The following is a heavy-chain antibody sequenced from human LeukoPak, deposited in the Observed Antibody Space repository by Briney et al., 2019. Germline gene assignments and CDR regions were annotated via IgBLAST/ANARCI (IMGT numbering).Heavy chain of an antibody. CDR1: GGTFSSHA. Sequence: SVKVSCKASGGTFSSHAISWVRQAPGQGLEWMGGIIPIFGTANYAQKFQGRVTITADESTSTAYMELSSLRSEDTAVYYCARSGYYDFWRGPARFDYWGQGTLVTVSS. D-gene: IGHD3-3*01. CDR2: IIPIFGTA. V-gene: IGHV1-69*13. CDR3: ARSGYYDFWRGPARFDY. J-gene: IGHJ4*02.